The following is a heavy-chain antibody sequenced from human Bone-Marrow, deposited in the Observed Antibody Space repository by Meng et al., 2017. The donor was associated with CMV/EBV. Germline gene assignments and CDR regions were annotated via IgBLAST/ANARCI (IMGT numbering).Heavy chain of an antibody. V-gene: IGHV3-53*01. CDR3: ARGGTTTPLGY. CDR1: GFTFSSYS. CDR2: IYSGGST. J-gene: IGHJ4*02. Sequence: GGSLRLSCAASGFTFSSYSMNWVRQAPGKGLEWVSVIYSGGSTYYADSVKGRFTISRDNSKNTLYLQMNSLRAEDTAVYYCARGGTTTPLGYWGQGTLVTVSS. D-gene: IGHD1-7*01.